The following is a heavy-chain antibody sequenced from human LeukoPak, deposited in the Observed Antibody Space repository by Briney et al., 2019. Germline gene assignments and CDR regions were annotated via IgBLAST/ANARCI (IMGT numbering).Heavy chain of an antibody. J-gene: IGHJ6*02. Sequence: PGGSLRLSCAASGFTFSSYAMSWVRQAPGKGLEWGSAISGSGGSTYYADSVKGRFTISRDNSKNTLYLQMNSLRAEDTAVYYCAKFAQYCSSTSCYKDYYYGMDVWGQGTTVTVSS. CDR2: ISGSGGST. D-gene: IGHD2-2*02. CDR3: AKFAQYCSSTSCYKDYYYGMDV. CDR1: GFTFSSYA. V-gene: IGHV3-23*01.